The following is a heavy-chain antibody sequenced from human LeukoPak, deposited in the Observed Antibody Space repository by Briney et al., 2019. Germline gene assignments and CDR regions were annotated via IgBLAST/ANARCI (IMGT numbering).Heavy chain of an antibody. D-gene: IGHD5-18*01. CDR1: SGSISYFY. Sequence: SETLSLTCTVSSGSISYFYWNWIRQPPGKGLEWIGYIHYTGRTNYNPSLKSRVTISVDTSKNQFSLKLSSVTAADTAVYYCARLGGRAYSYVGDFDYWGQGTLVTVSS. CDR3: ARLGGRAYSYVGDFDY. CDR2: IHYTGRT. J-gene: IGHJ4*02. V-gene: IGHV4-59*08.